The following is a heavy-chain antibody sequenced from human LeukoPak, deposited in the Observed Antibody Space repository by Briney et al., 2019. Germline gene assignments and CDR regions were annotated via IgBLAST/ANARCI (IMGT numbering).Heavy chain of an antibody. D-gene: IGHD3-22*01. CDR1: GYSFTKYW. CDR2: IDPSDSYT. Sequence: GESLKISCKGSGYSFTKYWISWVRQMPGKGLEWMGRIDPSDSYTNYSPSFQGHVTISADKSISSAYLQWSSLKASDTAMYYCARHLNYDRNDYWGQGTLVTVSS. V-gene: IGHV5-10-1*01. CDR3: ARHLNYDRNDY. J-gene: IGHJ4*02.